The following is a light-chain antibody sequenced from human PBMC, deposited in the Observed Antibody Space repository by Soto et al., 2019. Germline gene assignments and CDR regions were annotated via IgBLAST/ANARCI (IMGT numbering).Light chain of an antibody. CDR1: SSDVGTYNY. Sequence: QSALTQPASVSGSPGQSITISCTGTSSDVGTYNYVSWYQHRPGKAPKLMIYDVSYRPSGVSNRFSGSKSANTASLTISGLQAEDEADYYCSSYTTSNIQVFGGGTKLTVL. CDR2: DVS. J-gene: IGLJ3*02. CDR3: SSYTTSNIQV. V-gene: IGLV2-14*01.